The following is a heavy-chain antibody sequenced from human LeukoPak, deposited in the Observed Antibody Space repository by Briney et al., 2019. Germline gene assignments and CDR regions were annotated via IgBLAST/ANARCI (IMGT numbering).Heavy chain of an antibody. CDR1: GFTFASYT. V-gene: IGHV3-74*01. Sequence: PGRPLRLSCAVSGFTFASYTINCVRQPPGKGLVWVSGIDSDGSSTNYADSVKGRCTISRDNVKNTLYLQMNSLTAEDTAVYYCARDAVNWGQGTLVTVSS. D-gene: IGHD6-19*01. CDR3: ARDAVN. CDR2: IDSDGSST. J-gene: IGHJ4*02.